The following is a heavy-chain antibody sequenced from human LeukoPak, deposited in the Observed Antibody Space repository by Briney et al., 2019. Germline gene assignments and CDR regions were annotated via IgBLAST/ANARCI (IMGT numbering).Heavy chain of an antibody. D-gene: IGHD5-12*01. CDR2: INPSGGST. V-gene: IGHV1-46*01. Sequence: ASVKVSCKASGYTFTSYYMHWVRQAPGQGLEWMGIINPSGGSTSYAQKFQGRVTMTRDMSTSTVYMELSSLRSEDTAVYYCARDLSRVPTDYWGQGTLVTVSS. J-gene: IGHJ4*02. CDR1: GYTFTSYY. CDR3: ARDLSRVPTDY.